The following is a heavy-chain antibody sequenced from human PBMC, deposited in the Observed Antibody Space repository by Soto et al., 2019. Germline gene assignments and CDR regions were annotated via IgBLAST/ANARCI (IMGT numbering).Heavy chain of an antibody. CDR1: GYSISSGYY. CDR3: ARDERWLQSSFDY. J-gene: IGHJ4*02. CDR2: IYHSGST. Sequence: PSETLSLTCAVSGYSISSGYYWGWIRQPPGKGLEWIGSIYHSGSTYYNPSLKSRVTISVDTSKNQFSLKLSSVTAADTAVYYCARDERWLQSSFDYWGQGXLVTVYS. V-gene: IGHV4-38-2*02. D-gene: IGHD5-12*01.